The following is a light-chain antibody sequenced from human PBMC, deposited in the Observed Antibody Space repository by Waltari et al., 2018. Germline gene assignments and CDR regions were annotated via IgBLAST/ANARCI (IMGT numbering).Light chain of an antibody. J-gene: IGKJ2*01. Sequence: DIVMTQSPDSLAVSLGERATTNCKSSQSVLYSSNNKNYLSWYQQRPGQPPKLLIYWASTRESGVPDRFSGSGSGTDFTLTISTLQAEDVAVYFCQQYYSLPYTFGQGTKLEIK. CDR3: QQYYSLPYT. V-gene: IGKV4-1*01. CDR2: WAS. CDR1: QSVLYSSNNKNY.